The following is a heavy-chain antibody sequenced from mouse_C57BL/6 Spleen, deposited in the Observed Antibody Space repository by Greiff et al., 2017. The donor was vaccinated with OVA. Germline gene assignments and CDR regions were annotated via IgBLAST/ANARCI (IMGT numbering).Heavy chain of an antibody. V-gene: IGHV1-52*01. Sequence: QVQLQQPGAELVRPGSSVKLSCKASGYTFTSYWMHWVKQRPIQGLEWIGNIDPSDSETHYNQKFKDKATLTVDKSSSTAYMQLSSLTSEDSAVYYCARRSYGDYDRYWYFDVWGTGTTVTVSS. CDR2: IDPSDSET. CDR3: ARRSYGDYDRYWYFDV. J-gene: IGHJ1*03. CDR1: GYTFTSYW. D-gene: IGHD2-4*01.